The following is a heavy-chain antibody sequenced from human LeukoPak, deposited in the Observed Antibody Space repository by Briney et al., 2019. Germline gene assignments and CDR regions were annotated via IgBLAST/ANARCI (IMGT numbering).Heavy chain of an antibody. CDR2: ISYDGSNK. V-gene: IGHV3-30*18. Sequence: GRSLRLSCAASGFTFSSYGMHWVRPAPGKGLEWVAVISYDGSNKYYADSVKSRFTISRDNSKNTLYLQMNSLRAEDTAVYYCAKGTYYYGSTESTGSWYFDLWGRGTLVTVSS. CDR3: AKGTYYYGSTESTGSWYFDL. J-gene: IGHJ2*01. CDR1: GFTFSSYG. D-gene: IGHD3-10*01.